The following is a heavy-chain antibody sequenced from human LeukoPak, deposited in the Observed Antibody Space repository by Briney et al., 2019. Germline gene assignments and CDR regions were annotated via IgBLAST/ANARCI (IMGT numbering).Heavy chain of an antibody. CDR3: ARRLTQYDCFDP. CDR2: TYYRSTWYN. D-gene: IGHD2-2*01. CDR1: GDSVSSNNVT. Sequence: SQTLSLTCAISGDSVSSNNVTWNWIRQSPSRGLEWLGRTYYRSTWYNDYAVSVRGRITVNPDTSKNQFSLHLNSVTPEDTAVYYCARRLTQYDCFDPWGQGILVTVSS. V-gene: IGHV6-1*01. J-gene: IGHJ5*02.